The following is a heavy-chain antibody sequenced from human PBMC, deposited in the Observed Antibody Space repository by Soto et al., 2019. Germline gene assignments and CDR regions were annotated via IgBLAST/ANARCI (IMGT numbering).Heavy chain of an antibody. Sequence: GGSLRLSCAASGFTFSSYEMNWVRQAPGKGLEWVSYISSSGSTIYYADSVKGRFTISRDNAKNSLYLQMNSLRAEDTAVYYCATEGVIVVVPAAISYGMDVWGQGTTVTVSS. V-gene: IGHV3-48*03. D-gene: IGHD2-2*01. J-gene: IGHJ6*02. CDR2: ISSSGSTI. CDR3: ATEGVIVVVPAAISYGMDV. CDR1: GFTFSSYE.